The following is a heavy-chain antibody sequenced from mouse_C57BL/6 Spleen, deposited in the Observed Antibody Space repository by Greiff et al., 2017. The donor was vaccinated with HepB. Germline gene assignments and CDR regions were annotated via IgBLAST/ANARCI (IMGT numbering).Heavy chain of an antibody. V-gene: IGHV1-22*01. J-gene: IGHJ2*01. D-gene: IGHD4-1*01. CDR1: GYTFTDYN. Sequence: EVQLQQSGPELVKPGASVKMSCKASGYTFTDYNMHWVKQSHGKSLEWIGYINPNNGGTSYNQKFKGKATLTVNKSSSTAYMELRSLTSEDSAVYYCARRLTGKGYFDYWGQGTTLTVSS. CDR2: INPNNGGT. CDR3: ARRLTGKGYFDY.